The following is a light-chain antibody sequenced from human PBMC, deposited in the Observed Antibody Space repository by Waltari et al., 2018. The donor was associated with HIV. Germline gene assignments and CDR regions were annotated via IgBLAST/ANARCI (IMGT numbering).Light chain of an antibody. CDR3: AVWDDGLNGPE. Sequence: QSVLTQPPSASGTPGQRVTISCSGSNSNIGTNTVSWYQQLPGTAPKLLIYSDDQRPSGVPYRFSGSKSGTSASLAISGLQSEDEADYYCAVWDDGLNGPEFGGGTKLTVL. CDR1: NSNIGTNT. CDR2: SDD. V-gene: IGLV1-44*01. J-gene: IGLJ3*02.